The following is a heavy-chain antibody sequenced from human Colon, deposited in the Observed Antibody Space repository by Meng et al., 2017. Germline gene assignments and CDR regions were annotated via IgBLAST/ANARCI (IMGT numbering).Heavy chain of an antibody. Sequence: QVQLVQSGGGVVLPGRSLRLSCAASGFTFSSYGMHWVRQAPGKGLEWVVVPSGDGSIKVYADSVKGRFTISRDNSKNTLFLQMDSLRAEDTAVYYCAKGRDTGSHYVPYFDYWGQGALVTVSS. CDR2: PSGDGSIK. J-gene: IGHJ4*02. D-gene: IGHD1-26*01. V-gene: IGHV3-30*18. CDR3: AKGRDTGSHYVPYFDY. CDR1: GFTFSSYG.